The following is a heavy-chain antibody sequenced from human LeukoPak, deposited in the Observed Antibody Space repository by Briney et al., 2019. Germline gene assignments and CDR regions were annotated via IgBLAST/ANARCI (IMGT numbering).Heavy chain of an antibody. CDR1: GFTFNSYA. CDR3: AKDVASYQLLLTRDYYGMDV. Sequence: GGSLRLSCAASGFTFNSYAMNWVRQAPGKGLEWVPTISSSGGSTHYADSVKGRFTISRDSSKNTLYLQMNSLRAEDTAVYYCAKDVASYQLLLTRDYYGMDVWGQGTTVTVSS. D-gene: IGHD2-2*01. V-gene: IGHV3-23*01. J-gene: IGHJ6*02. CDR2: ISSSGGST.